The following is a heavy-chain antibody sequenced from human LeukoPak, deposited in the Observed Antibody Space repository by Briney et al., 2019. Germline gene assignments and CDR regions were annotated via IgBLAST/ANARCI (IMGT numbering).Heavy chain of an antibody. J-gene: IGHJ4*02. D-gene: IGHD3-10*01. CDR3: AKGMYGSGSYYNLDY. CDR2: ISWNSGSI. CDR1: GFTFDDYA. Sequence: GGSLRLSCAASGFTFDDYAMHWVRQAPGKGLEWVSGISWNSGSIGYADSVKGRFTISRDNAKNSLYLQMNSLRAEDTALYYCAKGMYGSGSYYNLDYWGQGTLVTVSS. V-gene: IGHV3-9*01.